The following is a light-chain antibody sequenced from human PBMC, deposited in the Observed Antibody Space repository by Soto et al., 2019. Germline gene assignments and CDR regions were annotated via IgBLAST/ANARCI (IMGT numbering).Light chain of an antibody. Sequence: AIRMPQSPSSLSASTGDRVTITCRASQGISSYLAWYQQKPGKAPKLLIYAASTLQSGVPSRFSGSGSGTDFTLTISCLQSEDFATYYCQQYYSYPGFTFGPGTKVDIK. CDR2: AAS. CDR3: QQYYSYPGFT. V-gene: IGKV1-8*01. CDR1: QGISSY. J-gene: IGKJ3*01.